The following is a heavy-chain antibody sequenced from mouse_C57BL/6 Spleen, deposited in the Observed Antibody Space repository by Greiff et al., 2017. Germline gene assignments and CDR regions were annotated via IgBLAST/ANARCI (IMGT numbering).Heavy chain of an antibody. V-gene: IGHV1-47*01. J-gene: IGHJ2*01. Sequence: VKVVESGAELVKPGASVKMSCKASGYTFTTYPIEWMKQNHGKSLEWIGNFHPYNDDTKYNEKLKGKATLTVEKSSSTVYLELSRLTSDDAAVYYWARGVGLRGEYYFDYWGQGTTLTVSS. D-gene: IGHD2-4*01. CDR3: ARGVGLRGEYYFDY. CDR1: GYTFTTYP. CDR2: FHPYNDDT.